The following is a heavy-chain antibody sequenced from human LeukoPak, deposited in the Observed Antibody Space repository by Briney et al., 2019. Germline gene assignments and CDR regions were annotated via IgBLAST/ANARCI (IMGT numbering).Heavy chain of an antibody. CDR3: ARHPSVVTPYYFDS. CDR1: GYSFSSHW. D-gene: IGHD2-21*02. J-gene: IGHJ4*02. CDR2: IFPADSDI. V-gene: IGHV5-51*01. Sequence: PEESLQISCKGSGYSFSSHWIGWVRQVPGKGLEWMGVIFPADSDIKYSPSFQGQVTISVDKSISTAYLQWSSLKASDTAMYYCARHPSVVTPYYFDSWGQGTLVTVSS.